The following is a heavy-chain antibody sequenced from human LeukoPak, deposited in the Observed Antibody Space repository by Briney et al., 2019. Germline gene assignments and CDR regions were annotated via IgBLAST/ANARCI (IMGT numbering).Heavy chain of an antibody. CDR2: IYYSGST. Sequence: PSETLSLTCTVSGGSISSYYWSWIRQPPGKGLEWIGYIYYSGSTNYNPTLKSRVTMSVDTSKNQFSLKLSSVTAADTAVYYCARDRSVVVPAATLGGSYYYMDVWGKGTTVTVSS. J-gene: IGHJ6*03. D-gene: IGHD2-2*01. CDR3: ARDRSVVVPAATLGGSYYYMDV. V-gene: IGHV4-59*12. CDR1: GGSISSYY.